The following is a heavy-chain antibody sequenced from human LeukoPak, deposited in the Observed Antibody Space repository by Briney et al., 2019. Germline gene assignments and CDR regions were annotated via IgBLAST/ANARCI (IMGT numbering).Heavy chain of an antibody. CDR1: GVSLSSYD. CDR2: IYSSGST. V-gene: IGHV4-59*08. J-gene: IGHJ6*04. CDR3: ANSKMDV. Sequence: SGTLSLTCAVSGVSLSSYDRSCVRQPRGKGLEWIGYIYSSGSTNYNPSLKSRVTISVATSKNQFSLKLSSVTAADTAVYYCANSKMDVWGEGTTVTVSS.